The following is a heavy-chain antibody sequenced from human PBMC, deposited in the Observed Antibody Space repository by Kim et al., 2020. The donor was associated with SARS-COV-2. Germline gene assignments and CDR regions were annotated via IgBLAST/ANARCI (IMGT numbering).Heavy chain of an antibody. CDR2: MYHSGTT. CDR3: ARAVGWYLGVDF. Sequence: SETLSLTCTVSDYSIRSGFYWGWIRQPPGKGLEWIGSMYHSGTTYYNLSLKSRVTISIDTSKNQFSLKLSSVTAADTAVYYCARAVGWYLGVDFWSQGTLVTVSS. CDR1: DYSIRSGFY. J-gene: IGHJ4*02. D-gene: IGHD6-19*01. V-gene: IGHV4-38-2*02.